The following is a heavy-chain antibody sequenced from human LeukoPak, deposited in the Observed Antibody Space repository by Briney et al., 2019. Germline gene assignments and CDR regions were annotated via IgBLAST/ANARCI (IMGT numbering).Heavy chain of an antibody. J-gene: IGHJ4*02. V-gene: IGHV1-24*01. Sequence: ASVKVSCKVSGYTLTELSMHWVRQAPGKGLEWMGGFDPEDGETIYAQKFQGRVTMTEDTSTDTAYMELSSLRSEDMAVYYCATGAIVASTYFDYWGQGTLVTVSS. D-gene: IGHD2-15*01. CDR3: ATGAIVASTYFDY. CDR1: GYTLTELS. CDR2: FDPEDGET.